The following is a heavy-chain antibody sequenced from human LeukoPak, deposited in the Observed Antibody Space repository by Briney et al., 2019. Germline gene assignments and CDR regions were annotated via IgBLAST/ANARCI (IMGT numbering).Heavy chain of an antibody. Sequence: ASVKVSCKASGYTFTKYAINWVRQAPGQGLKWMGWISPYNGNTDYAQTLQGRVTMTADTYTSTAYMELRSLTSDDTAVYYCARHGSYSPYYFDYWGQGTLVTVSS. J-gene: IGHJ4*02. CDR2: ISPYNGNT. CDR3: ARHGSYSPYYFDY. CDR1: GYTFTKYA. V-gene: IGHV1-18*01. D-gene: IGHD1-26*01.